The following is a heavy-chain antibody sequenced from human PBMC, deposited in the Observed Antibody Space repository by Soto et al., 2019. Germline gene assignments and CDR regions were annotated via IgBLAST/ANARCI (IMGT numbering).Heavy chain of an antibody. CDR1: GGSISSYY. Sequence: QVQLQESGPGLVKPSETLSLTCTVSGGSISSYYWSWLRQPPGKGLEWFGYIYYSGSTNYNPSLTSRVTISVDTSKNQFSLKLSSVTAADTAVYYCASSPESSGSYFDYLGQGTLVTVSS. CDR3: ASSPESSGSYFDY. V-gene: IGHV4-59*01. D-gene: IGHD1-26*01. CDR2: IYYSGST. J-gene: IGHJ4*02.